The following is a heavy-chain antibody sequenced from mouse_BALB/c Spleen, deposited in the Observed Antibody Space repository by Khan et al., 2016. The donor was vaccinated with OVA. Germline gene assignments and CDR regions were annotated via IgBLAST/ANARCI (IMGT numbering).Heavy chain of an antibody. CDR1: GFSLSRYN. CDR2: IWGGGGT. J-gene: IGHJ4*01. CDR3: ARAYYRYDGYYAMDY. V-gene: IGHV2-6-4*01. Sequence: QVQLKDSGPGLVAPSQSLSITCTVSGFSLSRYNIHWVRQPPGKGLNWLGVIWGGGGTDYNSTLKSRLSIIKDNSKSQVFLKMNSLQTDDTAMYYGARAYYRYDGYYAMDYWGQGTSVTVSS. D-gene: IGHD2-14*01.